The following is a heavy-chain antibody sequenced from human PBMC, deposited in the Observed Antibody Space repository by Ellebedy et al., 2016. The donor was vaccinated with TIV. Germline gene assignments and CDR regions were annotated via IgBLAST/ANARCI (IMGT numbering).Heavy chain of an antibody. V-gene: IGHV3-33*01. CDR3: ARASGGGSNYYYYAMDV. Sequence: GGSLRLSXAASGFTFSAYGMHWVRQAPGKGLEWVAVIWYDGRNEKYADSVRGRFTISRDNAKNSLSLQMNSLRAEDTAVYYCARASGGGSNYYYYAMDVWGQGTTVTVSS. CDR2: IWYDGRNE. J-gene: IGHJ6*02. D-gene: IGHD3-16*01. CDR1: GFTFSAYG.